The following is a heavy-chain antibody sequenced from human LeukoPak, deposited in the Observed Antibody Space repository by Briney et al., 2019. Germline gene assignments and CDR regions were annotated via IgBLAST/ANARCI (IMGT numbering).Heavy chain of an antibody. J-gene: IGHJ5*02. D-gene: IGHD2-21*02. Sequence: SHRLYRGASGFPGSSCSMNCNHQAQGHVLDRASSISHTDIYIYYADSMKGRFTISRDNAKNSLCLQMNSLRGEDTAVYYCARDQAYCGGDCYPGAGGFDPWGPGNPGHRLL. CDR3: ARDQAYCGGDCYPGAGGFDP. CDR1: GFPGSSCS. CDR2: ISHTDIYI. V-gene: IGHV3-21*01.